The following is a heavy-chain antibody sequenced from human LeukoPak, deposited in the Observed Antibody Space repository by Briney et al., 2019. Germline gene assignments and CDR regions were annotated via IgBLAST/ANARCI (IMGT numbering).Heavy chain of an antibody. Sequence: GGSLRLSCAASGFSFDDYGMNWVRQAPGKGLEWVSGINWNGGSTGYADSVKGRFTISRDNAKNSLYLQMNSLRAEDTALYYCARDSVLTAVAVRGAFDIWGQGTMVTVSS. CDR2: INWNGGST. J-gene: IGHJ3*02. CDR3: ARDSVLTAVAVRGAFDI. CDR1: GFSFDDYG. V-gene: IGHV3-20*04. D-gene: IGHD6-19*01.